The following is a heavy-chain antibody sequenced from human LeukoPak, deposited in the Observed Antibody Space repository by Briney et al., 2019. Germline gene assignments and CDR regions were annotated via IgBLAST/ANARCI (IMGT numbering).Heavy chain of an antibody. CDR2: ISSSGSYI. D-gene: IGHD3-16*01. V-gene: IGHV3-21*01. CDR1: GFTFSSYS. J-gene: IGHJ6*02. CDR3: ARDPMGYYYYGMDV. Sequence: KAGGSLRLSCVASGFTFSSYSMNWVRQAPGKGLEWVSCISSSGSYIYSADSVKGRFTISRDNAKNSLYLQMNSLRAEDTGVYYCARDPMGYYYYGMDVWGQGTTVTVSS.